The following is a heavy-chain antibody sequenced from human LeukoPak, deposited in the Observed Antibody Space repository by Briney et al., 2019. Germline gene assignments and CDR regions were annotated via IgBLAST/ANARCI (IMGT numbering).Heavy chain of an antibody. V-gene: IGHV3-66*01. Sequence: PGGSLRLSCAASGFTVSSEYMSWVRQAPGKGLEWVSVLYSGGDTYYADSVKGRFTISRDNSKNTVYLQMNSLRADDTAVYYCARGNSGYSSAWGIDFDCWGQGTLVTVSS. CDR1: GFTVSSEY. D-gene: IGHD6-19*01. CDR2: LYSGGDT. CDR3: ARGNSGYSSAWGIDFDC. J-gene: IGHJ4*02.